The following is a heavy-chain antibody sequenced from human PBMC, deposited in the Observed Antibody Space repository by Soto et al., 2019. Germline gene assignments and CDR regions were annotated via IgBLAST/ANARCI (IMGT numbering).Heavy chain of an antibody. Sequence: GTLSLTCAVYGGSFSGYDCSWIRQPPGKGLEWIGEINHSGSTNYNPSLKSRVTISVDTSKNQFSLKLSSVTAADTAVYYCARRPLISRSYYDFWSGSALDYWGQGTLVIVSS. V-gene: IGHV4-34*01. CDR2: INHSGST. CDR3: ARRPLISRSYYDFWSGSALDY. D-gene: IGHD3-3*01. CDR1: GGSFSGYD. J-gene: IGHJ4*02.